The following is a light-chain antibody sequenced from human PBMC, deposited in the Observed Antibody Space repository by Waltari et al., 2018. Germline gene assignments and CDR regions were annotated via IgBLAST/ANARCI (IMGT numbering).Light chain of an antibody. CDR3: SSSAGRTPWV. CDR2: AVS. Sequence: QSALTQPASVSGSPGQSITISCTGTSSDVGTYNHVSWYQQYPGRAPKLIIYAVSRPSSVASHLFSSSTSATAASLTVSLLPAEDAADYYCSSSAGRTPWVFGGGTNLTVL. V-gene: IGLV2-23*02. J-gene: IGLJ3*02. CDR1: SSDVGTYNH.